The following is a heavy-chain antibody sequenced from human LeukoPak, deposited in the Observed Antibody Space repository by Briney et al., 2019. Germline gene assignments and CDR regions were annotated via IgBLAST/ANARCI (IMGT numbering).Heavy chain of an antibody. D-gene: IGHD6-6*01. Sequence: GGSLRLSCAASGFTFARYWMSWVRQAPGKGLEWVANIKQDGSEKHYVDSVEGRFTISRDNAKNSLSLQMNSLRGEDTAVYYCVRALGSSSADFWGQGTLVTVSS. V-gene: IGHV3-7*01. CDR3: VRALGSSSADF. J-gene: IGHJ4*02. CDR2: IKQDGSEK. CDR1: GFTFARYW.